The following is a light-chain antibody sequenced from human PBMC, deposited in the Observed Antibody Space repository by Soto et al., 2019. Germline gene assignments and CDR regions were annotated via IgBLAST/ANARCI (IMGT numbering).Light chain of an antibody. CDR2: DAS. J-gene: IGKJ1*01. Sequence: EIVMTQSPATLSASPGERDTLSCRASQSVSSNFAWYQQKPGQAPRLLIYDASTRATGIPARFSGSGSGTEFTLTISSLQSEDFAVYYCQQYKKWPRTFGHGTKVDIK. CDR3: QQYKKWPRT. CDR1: QSVSSN. V-gene: IGKV3-15*01.